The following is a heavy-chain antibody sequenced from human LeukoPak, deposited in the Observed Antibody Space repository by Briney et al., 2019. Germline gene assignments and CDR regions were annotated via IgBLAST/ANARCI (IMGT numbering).Heavy chain of an antibody. CDR1: GFTFRTFA. J-gene: IGHJ4*02. D-gene: IGHD3-10*01. Sequence: PWGSLRLSCAASGFTFRTFAMHWVRLAPGEGVEGVSSITGSGPYADSVKHRFTISRDNTKNLLYLEMNSLSAEDTAMYFCVRDVGAVRGEVYFDYWGQGTLVTVSS. CDR2: ITGSGP. CDR3: VRDVGAVRGEVYFDY. V-gene: IGHV3-21*06.